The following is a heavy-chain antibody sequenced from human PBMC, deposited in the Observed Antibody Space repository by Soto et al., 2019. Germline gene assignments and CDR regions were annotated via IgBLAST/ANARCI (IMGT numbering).Heavy chain of an antibody. Sequence: GGSLRLSCAASGFALSRFWMNWVRQAPGKGLEWVANIKFDGSQRSYVDSVKGRFTIFRDNAGNSLHLQMDSLRVEDTAVYFCATDADYSDGDIWYDAYDLWGQGTMVTVSS. CDR1: GFALSRFW. V-gene: IGHV3-7*01. J-gene: IGHJ3*01. CDR3: ATDADYSDGDIWYDAYDL. CDR2: IKFDGSQR. D-gene: IGHD2-21*01.